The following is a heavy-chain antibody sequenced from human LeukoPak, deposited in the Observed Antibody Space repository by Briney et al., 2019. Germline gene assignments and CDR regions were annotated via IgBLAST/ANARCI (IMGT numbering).Heavy chain of an antibody. Sequence: SETLSLTCTVSGGSISIYYWSWIRQPPGKGLEWIGYIYYSGSTNYNPSLKSRVTISVDTSKNQFSLKLSSVTAADTAVYYCARHQRVTIFGVVIQPLDYWGQGTLVTVSS. D-gene: IGHD3-3*01. CDR3: ARHQRVTIFGVVIQPLDY. J-gene: IGHJ4*02. V-gene: IGHV4-59*08. CDR2: IYYSGST. CDR1: GGSISIYY.